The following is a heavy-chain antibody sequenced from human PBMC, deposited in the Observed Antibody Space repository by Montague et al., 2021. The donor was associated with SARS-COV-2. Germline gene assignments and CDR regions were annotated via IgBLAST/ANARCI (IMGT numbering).Heavy chain of an antibody. CDR2: INHSGST. CDR3: ACGEITTRGLIYYYGMDV. CDR1: RGSVKSYY. D-gene: IGHD4-11*01. J-gene: IGHJ6*02. Sequence: SETLSLTCAVYRGSVKSYYWTWIRQAPGKGLAWIGEINHSGSTNYNPSLKSRVTISVDTSKNQFSLKLSSVTAADTAVYYCACGEITTRGLIYYYGMDVWGQGTTVTVSS. V-gene: IGHV4-34*01.